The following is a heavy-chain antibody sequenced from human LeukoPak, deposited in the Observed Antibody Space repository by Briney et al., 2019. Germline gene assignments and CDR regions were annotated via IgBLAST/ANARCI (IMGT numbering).Heavy chain of an antibody. V-gene: IGHV3-23*01. CDR1: GYIFTSYG. Sequence: GASVKVSCKASGYIFTSYGISWVRQAPGKGLEWVSAISGSGGSTYYADSVKGRFTISRDNSKNTLYLQMNSLRAEDTAVYYCAKMHGYSYGYAYYFDYWGQGTLVTVSS. D-gene: IGHD5-18*01. CDR3: AKMHGYSYGYAYYFDY. J-gene: IGHJ4*02. CDR2: ISGSGGST.